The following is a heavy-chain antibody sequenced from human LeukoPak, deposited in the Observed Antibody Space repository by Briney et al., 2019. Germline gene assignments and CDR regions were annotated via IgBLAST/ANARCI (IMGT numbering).Heavy chain of an antibody. D-gene: IGHD3-10*01. CDR3: ARGITMVRGVIMSPPL. J-gene: IGHJ4*02. V-gene: IGHV1-46*01. Sequence: ASVKVSCKASGYTFTSYHMHWVRQAPGQGLEWMGIINPSGGTTNYAQKFRGRVTMTTDTSTSTVYMELSSLRSEDTAVYYCARGITMVRGVIMSPPLWGQGTLVTVSS. CDR2: INPSGGTT. CDR1: GYTFTSYH.